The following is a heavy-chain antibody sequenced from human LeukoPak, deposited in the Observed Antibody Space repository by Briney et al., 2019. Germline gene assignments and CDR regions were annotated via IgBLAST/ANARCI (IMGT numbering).Heavy chain of an antibody. D-gene: IGHD7-27*01. CDR1: GFTFSTYW. Sequence: PGGSLRLSCAASGFTFSTYWMTWVRQVPGKGPEWVACIKQDETETYYADSVRGRFTITRDNARNSLFLQLDSLTPEGTAIYYCARDSGDRPQAVGYFFDYWGQGTVVTVSS. V-gene: IGHV3-7*01. CDR2: IKQDETET. J-gene: IGHJ4*02. CDR3: ARDSGDRPQAVGYFFDY.